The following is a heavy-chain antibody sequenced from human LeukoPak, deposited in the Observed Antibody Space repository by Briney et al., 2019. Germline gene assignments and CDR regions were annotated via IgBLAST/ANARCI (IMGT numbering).Heavy chain of an antibody. Sequence: QSGGSLRLSCAASGFTFSSYAMSWVRQAPGKGLEWVSAISGSGGSTYYADSVKGRFAISRDNSKNTLYLQMNSLRAEDTAVYYCAKRFGSGWPFDPWGQGTLVTVSS. V-gene: IGHV3-23*01. D-gene: IGHD6-19*01. CDR2: ISGSGGST. J-gene: IGHJ5*02. CDR3: AKRFGSGWPFDP. CDR1: GFTFSSYA.